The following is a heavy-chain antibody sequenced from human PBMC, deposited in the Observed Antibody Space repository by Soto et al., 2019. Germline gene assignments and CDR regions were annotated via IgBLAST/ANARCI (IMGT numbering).Heavy chain of an antibody. V-gene: IGHV3-11*01. CDR3: ANTRSGAEPGVFDI. CDR2: ISTSGSTI. D-gene: IGHD2-15*01. J-gene: IGHJ3*02. CDR1: GFTFSDYY. Sequence: GGSLRLSCAASGFTFSDYYMSWIRQAPGKGLGWVSYISTSGSTIYYADSVKGRFTISRDNAKNSLYLQMNSLRAEDTAVYYCANTRSGAEPGVFDIWGQGTMVTVSS.